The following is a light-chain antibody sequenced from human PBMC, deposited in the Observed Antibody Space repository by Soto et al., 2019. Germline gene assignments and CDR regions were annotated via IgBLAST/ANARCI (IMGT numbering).Light chain of an antibody. V-gene: IGLV2-14*01. Sequence: QSVLTQPASVSGSPGQSITISGTGTSSDVGGYKYVSWYQQHPGKAPKLMIYEVSNRPSGVSNRFSGSKSGNTASLTISGLQAEDEADYYCSSYTSSSTLGVFGGGTKLTVL. CDR1: SSDVGGYKY. J-gene: IGLJ2*01. CDR2: EVS. CDR3: SSYTSSSTLGV.